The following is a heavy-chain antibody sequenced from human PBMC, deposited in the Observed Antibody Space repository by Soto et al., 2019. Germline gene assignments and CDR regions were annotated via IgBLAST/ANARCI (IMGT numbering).Heavy chain of an antibody. Sequence: PGGSLRLSCAASGFTFSDFAINLVRQTPGKRLEGVSIITTTGDTSYYSDSGKGRFTISRDNSKSTLYLRMNSLRDADSTIEGGVVDGAPSVIQIANPLQSLPWG. CDR2: ITTTGDTS. J-gene: IGHJ5*02. CDR3: VVDGAPSVIQIANPLQSLP. CDR1: GFTFSDFA. V-gene: IGHV3-23*01. D-gene: IGHD3-16*02.